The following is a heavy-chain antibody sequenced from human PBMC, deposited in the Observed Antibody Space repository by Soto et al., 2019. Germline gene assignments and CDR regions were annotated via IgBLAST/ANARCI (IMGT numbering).Heavy chain of an antibody. CDR3: ARLSRLLYSSEGDYYYGVDV. V-gene: IGHV4-39*01. Sequence: SETLSLTCTVSGGSISRNNHYWGWIRQSPGKGLEWIGSIPFSGSTNYNPSLKSRVRISMAASMNQFSLRMSSVTAADTAVYYCARLSRLLYSSEGDYYYGVDVWGQGTTVTVPS. CDR2: IPFSGST. D-gene: IGHD6-25*01. CDR1: GGSISRNNHY. J-gene: IGHJ6*02.